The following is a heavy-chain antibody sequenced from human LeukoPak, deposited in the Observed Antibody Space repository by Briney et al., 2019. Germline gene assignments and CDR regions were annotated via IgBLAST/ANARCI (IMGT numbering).Heavy chain of an antibody. CDR2: IKQDGSEK. Sequence: GGSLRLSCAASGFTFSSYWMSWVRQAPGKGLEWVANIKQDGSEKYYVDSVKGRFTISRDNAKNSLYLQMNSLRAEDTAVYYCARAPTLKWIATIIYFDYWGQGTLVTVSS. D-gene: IGHD5-24*01. CDR3: ARAPTLKWIATIIYFDY. J-gene: IGHJ4*02. CDR1: GFTFSSYW. V-gene: IGHV3-7*01.